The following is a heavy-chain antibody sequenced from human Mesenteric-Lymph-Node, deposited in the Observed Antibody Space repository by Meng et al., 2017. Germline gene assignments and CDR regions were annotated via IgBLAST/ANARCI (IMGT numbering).Heavy chain of an antibody. CDR1: GFTFSSYA. CDR2: ISASGGST. V-gene: IGHV3-23*01. J-gene: IGHJ4*02. Sequence: GESLKISCAASGFTFSSYAMSWVRQAPGKGLEWVSVISASGGSTYYADSVKGRLTISRDNSKNTLFLQMNSLRAEDTAVYYCANGIEAADYWGQGTLVTVSS. D-gene: IGHD6-25*01. CDR3: ANGIEAADY.